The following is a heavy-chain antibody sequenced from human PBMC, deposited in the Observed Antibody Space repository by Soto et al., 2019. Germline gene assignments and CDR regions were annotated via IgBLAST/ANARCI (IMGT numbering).Heavy chain of an antibody. CDR2: IWYDGDNK. D-gene: IGHD3-22*01. CDR1: GLTFSSYG. CDR3: ARGTFYYDSSGHYAPEY. V-gene: IGHV3-33*01. Sequence: PGGSLRLSCTASGLTFSSYGMHWVRQAPGKGLEWVAVIWYDGDNKYYADSVKGRFTISRDNSKNTLYLQMTGLRAEDTAVYYCARGTFYYDSSGHYAPEYWGQGTLVTVSS. J-gene: IGHJ4*02.